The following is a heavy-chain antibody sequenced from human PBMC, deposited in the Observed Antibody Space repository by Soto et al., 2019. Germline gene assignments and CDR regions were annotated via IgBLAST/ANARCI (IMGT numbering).Heavy chain of an antibody. J-gene: IGHJ6*03. CDR3: ARDASIAAAGTPYYYYYMDV. CDR1: GDTFTCFG. Sequence: GASGKVSCKAFGDTFTCFGMHWVRPAPGQRLGWMGWINAGNGNTKYSQKFQGRVTITRDTSASTAYMELSSLRSEDTAVYYCARDASIAAAGTPYYYYYMDVWGKGTTVTVSS. CDR2: INAGNGNT. V-gene: IGHV1-3*01. D-gene: IGHD6-13*01.